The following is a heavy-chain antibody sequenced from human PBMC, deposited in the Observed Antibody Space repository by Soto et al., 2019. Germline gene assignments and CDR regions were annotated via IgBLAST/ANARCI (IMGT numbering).Heavy chain of an antibody. CDR1: GYTFTNYN. CDR3: ARAQPYSTSSPFDY. CDR2: MNPNSGNT. D-gene: IGHD6-6*01. Sequence: QVQLVQSGAEGKKPGASVKVSCKTSGYTFTNYNINWVRQATGQGLQWMGWMNPNSGNTGYAQKFAGRVTMTKNTSITTAYVELSSLRSGDMPVFYCARAQPYSTSSPFDYLGQGTLLTVSS. J-gene: IGHJ4*02. V-gene: IGHV1-8*01.